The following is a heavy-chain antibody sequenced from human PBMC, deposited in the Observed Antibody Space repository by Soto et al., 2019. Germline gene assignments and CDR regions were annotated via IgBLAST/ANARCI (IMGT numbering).Heavy chain of an antibody. J-gene: IGHJ4*02. CDR2: IIPIFGTA. CDR1: GGTFSSYA. Sequence: SVKVSCKASGGTFSSYAISWVRQAPGQGLEWMGGIIPIFGTANYAQKFQGRVTITADESTSTAYMELSSLRSEDTAVYYCARERLRERQLWSPGSHWGQGTLVTVSS. CDR3: ARERLRERQLWSPGSH. V-gene: IGHV1-69*13. D-gene: IGHD5-18*01.